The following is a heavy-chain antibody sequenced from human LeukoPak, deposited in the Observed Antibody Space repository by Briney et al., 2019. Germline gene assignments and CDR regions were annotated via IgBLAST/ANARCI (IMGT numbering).Heavy chain of an antibody. CDR1: GFTFSSYA. J-gene: IGHJ4*02. Sequence: GGSLRLSCAAPGFTFSSYAMSWVRQAPGKGLEWVSAISGSGGSTYYADSVKGRFTISRDNSKNTLYLQMNSLRAEDTAVYYCAKYGSGSYPVYYFDYWGQGTLVTVSS. CDR3: AKYGSGSYPVYYFDY. V-gene: IGHV3-23*01. D-gene: IGHD3-10*01. CDR2: ISGSGGST.